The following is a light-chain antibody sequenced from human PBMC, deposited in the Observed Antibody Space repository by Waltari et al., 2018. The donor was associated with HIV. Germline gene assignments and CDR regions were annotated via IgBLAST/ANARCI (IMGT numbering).Light chain of an antibody. CDR3: GAWDSSLTAYV. J-gene: IGLJ1*01. CDR2: DNN. CDR1: NTHIGNNY. Sequence: QSVLTQPPSVSAAPRQKVTISCSGNNTHIGNNYVSWYQHLPGTAPTLLVYDNNRRPSGIPGRFSGSKSGTSATLGITGLQTGDEADYYCGAWDSSLTAYVFGSGTKVTVL. V-gene: IGLV1-51*01.